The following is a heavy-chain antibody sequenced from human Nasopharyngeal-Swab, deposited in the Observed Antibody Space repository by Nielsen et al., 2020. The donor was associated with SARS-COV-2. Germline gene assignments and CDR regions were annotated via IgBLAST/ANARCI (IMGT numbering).Heavy chain of an antibody. D-gene: IGHD3-22*01. J-gene: IGHJ3*02. Sequence: GESLKISCAASGFTFSSYSMNWVRQAPGKGLEWVSSISSSSSYIYYADSVKGRFTISRDNAKNSLYLQMNSLRAEDTAVYYCARDPLNYYDSSGYYYVIPGAFDIWGQGTMVTVSS. CDR2: ISSSSSYI. CDR1: GFTFSSYS. V-gene: IGHV3-21*04. CDR3: ARDPLNYYDSSGYYYVIPGAFDI.